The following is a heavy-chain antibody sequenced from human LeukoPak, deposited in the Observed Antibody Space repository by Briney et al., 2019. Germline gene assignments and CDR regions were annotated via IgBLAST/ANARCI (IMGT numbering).Heavy chain of an antibody. Sequence: GGSLRLSCAASGFTFSDYGMHWVRQAPGKGLEWVAFISYDGNNKYYADSVKGRLTLSRDNAKNSLYLQMNSLRAEDTAVYYCARDLIVGGTAILGYWGQGTLVTVSS. V-gene: IGHV3-33*01. D-gene: IGHD1-26*01. CDR2: ISYDGNNK. CDR1: GFTFSDYG. J-gene: IGHJ4*02. CDR3: ARDLIVGGTAILGY.